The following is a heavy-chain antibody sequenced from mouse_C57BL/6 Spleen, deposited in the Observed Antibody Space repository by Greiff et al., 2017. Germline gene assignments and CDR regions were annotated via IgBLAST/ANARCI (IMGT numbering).Heavy chain of an antibody. Sequence: QVHVKQPGAELVKPGASVKLSCKASGYTFTSYWMHWVKQRPGQGLEWIGMIHPNSGSTNYNEKFKSKATLTVDKSSSTAYMQLSSLTSEDSAVYYCARGGYDEEFAYWGQGTLVTVSA. CDR2: IHPNSGST. CDR3: ARGGYDEEFAY. CDR1: GYTFTSYW. J-gene: IGHJ3*01. D-gene: IGHD2-2*01. V-gene: IGHV1-64*01.